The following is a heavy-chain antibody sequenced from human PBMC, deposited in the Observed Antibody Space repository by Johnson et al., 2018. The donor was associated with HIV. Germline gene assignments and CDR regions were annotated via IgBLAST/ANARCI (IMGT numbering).Heavy chain of an antibody. CDR3: AKPYCSSSICSFDI. J-gene: IGHJ3*02. V-gene: IGHV3-30*18. CDR2: FLFDGVSE. CDR1: RFTFATYW. Sequence: QVQLVESGGGLVQPGGSLRLSCTASRFTFATYWMRWVRQAPGKGLDWVAVFLFDGVSEEYADSVKGRFTISRDNSKNALYLQMNSLRTEDTALYYCAKPYCSSSICSFDIWGQGTMVIVSS. D-gene: IGHD2-2*01.